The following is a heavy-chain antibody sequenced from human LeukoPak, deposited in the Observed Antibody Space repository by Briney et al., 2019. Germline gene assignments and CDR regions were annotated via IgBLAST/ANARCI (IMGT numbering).Heavy chain of an antibody. CDR1: GFTFTGYY. CDR3: VRNGHCDTANCHAWFDP. V-gene: IGHV1-2*02. D-gene: IGHD2-2*01. CDR2: IIPQSGGT. J-gene: IGHJ5*02. Sequence: ASVKVSCKASGFTFTGYYIHWMRQAPGQGLEWMGWIIPQSGGTNYAPNFQGRVTMTRDTSISTAYMELSSLRSDDTAVYYCVRNGHCDTANCHAWFDPWGQGTLVTVSS.